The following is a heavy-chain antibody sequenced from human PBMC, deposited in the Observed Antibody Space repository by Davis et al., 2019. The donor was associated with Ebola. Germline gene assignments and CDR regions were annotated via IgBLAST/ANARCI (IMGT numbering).Heavy chain of an antibody. CDR1: GYSFTSYW. Sequence: GESLKISCKGSGYSFTSYWISWVRQMPGKGLEWMGRIDPSDSFTNYRPSFQGHVTISADKSISTAYLQWSSLKASDTAMYYCARRWGYYFDYWGQGTLVTVSS. J-gene: IGHJ4*02. CDR3: ARRWGYYFDY. D-gene: IGHD2-21*01. CDR2: IDPSDSFT. V-gene: IGHV5-10-1*01.